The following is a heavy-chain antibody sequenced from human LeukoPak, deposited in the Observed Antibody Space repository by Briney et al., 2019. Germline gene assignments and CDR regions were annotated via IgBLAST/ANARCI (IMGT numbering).Heavy chain of an antibody. D-gene: IGHD1-26*01. CDR3: ATYSGSYYYCDY. Sequence: GASVKVSCKASGGTFSSYAISWVRQAPGQGLEWMGGIIPIFGTANYAQKFQGRVTITADESTSTAYMELSSLRSEDTAVYYCATYSGSYYYCDYWGQGTLVTVSS. CDR2: IIPIFGTA. CDR1: GGTFSSYA. V-gene: IGHV1-69*13. J-gene: IGHJ4*02.